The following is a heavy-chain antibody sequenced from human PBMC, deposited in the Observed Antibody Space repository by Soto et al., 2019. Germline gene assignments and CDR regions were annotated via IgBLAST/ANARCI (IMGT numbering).Heavy chain of an antibody. D-gene: IGHD6-13*01. CDR2: ISYDGSNK. V-gene: IGHV3-30-3*01. CDR3: ARDRGRSWGDTRYYYYGMDV. CDR1: GFTFSSYA. J-gene: IGHJ6*02. Sequence: QVQLVESGGGVVQPGRSLRLSCAASGFTFSSYAMHWVRQAPGKGLEWVAVISYDGSNKYYADSVKGRFTISRDNSKNTLYLQMNSLRAEDTAVYYCARDRGRSWGDTRYYYYGMDVWGQGTTVTVSS.